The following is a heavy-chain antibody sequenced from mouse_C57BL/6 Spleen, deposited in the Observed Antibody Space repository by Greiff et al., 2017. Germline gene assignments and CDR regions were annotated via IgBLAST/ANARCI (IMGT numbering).Heavy chain of an antibody. CDR2: INPNNGGT. CDR1: GYTFTDYN. CDR3: AIGSNHFDY. D-gene: IGHD1-1*01. Sequence: VQLQQSGPELVKPGASVKIPCKASGYTFTDYNMDWVKQSHGKSLEWIGDINPNNGGTIYNQKFKGKATLTVDKSSSTAYMELRSLTSEDTAVYYCAIGSNHFDYWGQGTTLTVSS. J-gene: IGHJ2*01. V-gene: IGHV1-18*01.